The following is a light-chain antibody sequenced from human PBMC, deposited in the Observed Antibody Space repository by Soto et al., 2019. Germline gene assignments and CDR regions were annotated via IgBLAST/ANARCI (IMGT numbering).Light chain of an antibody. CDR2: EVS. Sequence: QSVLTQPASVSGSPGQSIAISCTGTSSDVGAYNFVSWYQQHPGKAPKLMIYEVSNRPSGVSSRFSGSKSGNTASLTISGLQPEEEANYYCSSFRSGSTLFGTGTKLTVL. CDR3: SSFRSGSTL. CDR1: SSDVGAYNF. V-gene: IGLV2-14*01. J-gene: IGLJ1*01.